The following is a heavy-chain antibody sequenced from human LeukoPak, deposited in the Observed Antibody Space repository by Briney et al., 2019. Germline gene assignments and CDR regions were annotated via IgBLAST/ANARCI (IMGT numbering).Heavy chain of an antibody. D-gene: IGHD3-22*01. V-gene: IGHV3-23*01. Sequence: GGSLRLSCAASGFTFSSYAMSWVRQAPGKGLEWVSAISGSGGSTYYADSVKDRFTISRDNSKNTLYLQMNSLRAEDTAVYYCAKKRGDYYDSSGYYDDYWGQGTLVTVSS. J-gene: IGHJ4*02. CDR3: AKKRGDYYDSSGYYDDY. CDR1: GFTFSSYA. CDR2: ISGSGGST.